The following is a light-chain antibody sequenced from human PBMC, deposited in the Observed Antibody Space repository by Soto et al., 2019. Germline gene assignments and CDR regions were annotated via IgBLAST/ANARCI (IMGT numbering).Light chain of an antibody. J-gene: IGLJ1*01. CDR1: SSDIGGYKY. Sequence: QSALTQPASVSGSPGQSITISCTGTSSDIGGYKYVSWYQQHPGKVPKLMIYEVNTRPSGISNRFSGSKSGNTASLTISGLQAEDEADYYCTSYTSSSTIVFGTGTKVTVL. CDR2: EVN. V-gene: IGLV2-14*01. CDR3: TSYTSSSTIV.